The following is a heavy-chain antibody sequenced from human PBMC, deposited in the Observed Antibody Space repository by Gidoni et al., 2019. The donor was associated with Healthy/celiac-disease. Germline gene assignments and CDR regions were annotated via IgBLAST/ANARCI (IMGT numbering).Heavy chain of an antibody. CDR3: ARSDQYRFWDYWYFDL. Sequence: QVTLKESGPVLVKPTETLTLTCTVSGFSLSNARMGVSWIRQPPGKALEWLAHIFSNDEKSYSTSLKSRLTISKDTSKSQVVLTMTNMDPVDTATYYCARSDQYRFWDYWYFDLWGRGTLVTVSS. V-gene: IGHV2-26*01. CDR2: IFSNDEK. CDR1: GFSLSNARMG. D-gene: IGHD3-16*02. J-gene: IGHJ2*01.